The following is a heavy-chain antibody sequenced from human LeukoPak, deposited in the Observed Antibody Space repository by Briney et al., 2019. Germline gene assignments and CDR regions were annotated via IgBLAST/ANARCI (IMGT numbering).Heavy chain of an antibody. J-gene: IGHJ4*02. CDR2: IYHSGST. CDR3: ARVGYCSGGSCLDY. D-gene: IGHD2-15*01. V-gene: IGHV4-38-2*01. CDR1: GYSISGGYY. Sequence: SETLSLTCAVSGYSISGGYYWGWIRQPPGKGLEWIGSIYHSGSTYYNPSLKSRVTISVDTSKNQFSLKLSSVTAADTAVYYCARVGYCSGGSCLDYWGQGTLVTVSS.